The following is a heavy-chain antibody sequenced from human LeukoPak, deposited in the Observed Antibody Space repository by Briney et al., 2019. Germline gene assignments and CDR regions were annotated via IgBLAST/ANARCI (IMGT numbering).Heavy chain of an antibody. CDR3: ARGYYDSTHAFDI. CDR1: GYTFTGYY. CDR2: INPNSGGT. D-gene: IGHD3-22*01. V-gene: IGHV1-2*04. Sequence: ASVKVSCKASGYTFTGYYMHGVRQAPGQGLEWMGWINPNSGGTNYAQKFQGWVTMTRDTSISTAYMELSRLRSDDTAVYYCARGYYDSTHAFDIWGQGRMVTVSS. J-gene: IGHJ3*02.